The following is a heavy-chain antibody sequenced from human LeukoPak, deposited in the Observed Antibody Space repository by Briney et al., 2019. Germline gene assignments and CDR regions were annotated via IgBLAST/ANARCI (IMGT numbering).Heavy chain of an antibody. Sequence: GGSLRLSCAASGFTVSDNYMSWVRQAPGEGLEWLSVIYSGGSTYYADSVKGRFTISRDNSKNTLYLQMNSLRAEDTAVYYCAETKTTGRVTPPLYYFTYGGQGPLVTVPS. V-gene: IGHV3-53*01. CDR3: AETKTTGRVTPPLYYFTY. J-gene: IGHJ4*02. CDR2: IYSGGST. D-gene: IGHD1-14*01. CDR1: GFTVSDNY.